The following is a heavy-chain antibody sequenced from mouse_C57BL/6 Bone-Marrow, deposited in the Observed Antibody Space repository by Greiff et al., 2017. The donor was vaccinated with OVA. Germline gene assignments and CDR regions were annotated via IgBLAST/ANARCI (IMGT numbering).Heavy chain of an antibody. CDR1: GFNIKDDY. CDR3: TFLLHFDY. Sequence: DVQLQESGAELVRPGASVKLSCTASGFNIKDDYMHWVKQRPEQGLEWIGWIDPENGDTEYASKFQGKATITADTSSNTAYLQLSSLTSEDTAVYYCTFLLHFDYWGQGTTLTVSS. D-gene: IGHD2-1*01. CDR2: IDPENGDT. V-gene: IGHV14-4*01. J-gene: IGHJ2*01.